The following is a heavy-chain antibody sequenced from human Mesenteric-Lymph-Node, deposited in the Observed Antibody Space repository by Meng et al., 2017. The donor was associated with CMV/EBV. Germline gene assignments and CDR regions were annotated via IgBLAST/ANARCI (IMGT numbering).Heavy chain of an antibody. V-gene: IGHV3-30*04. D-gene: IGHD2-15*01. CDR2: ISYDGSNK. Sequence: GGSLRLSCAASGFTFSSYAMHWVRQAPGKGLEWVAVISYDGSNKYYADSVKGRFTISRDNSKNTLYLQMNSLRAEDTAVYYCARDLRPYCSGGSCFFDYWGQGTLVTVSS. CDR3: ARDLRPYCSGGSCFFDY. CDR1: GFTFSSYA. J-gene: IGHJ4*02.